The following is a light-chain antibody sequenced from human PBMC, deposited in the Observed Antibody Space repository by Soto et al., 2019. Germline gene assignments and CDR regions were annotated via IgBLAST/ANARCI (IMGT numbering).Light chain of an antibody. CDR2: DVS. J-gene: IGLJ2*01. CDR3: SSYTGTFTLLL. Sequence: QSALTQPASVSGSPGQSITISCTGTSGDIGGYNFVSWYQQHPGKAPKLIIYDVSNRPSGVSNRFSGSKSGNTASLTISGLQADDEADYHCSSYTGTFTLLLFGGGTQLTVL. CDR1: SGDIGGYNF. V-gene: IGLV2-14*03.